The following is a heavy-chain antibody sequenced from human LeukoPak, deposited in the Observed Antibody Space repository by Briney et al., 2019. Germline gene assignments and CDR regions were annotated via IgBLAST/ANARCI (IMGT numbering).Heavy chain of an antibody. Sequence: SETLSLTCTVSGGSISNYYWSWIRQSPGRGLEWIGQIYYSGSTTYNPSLKSRLTMSADTSENQFSLKLTSVSAADTAVYYCARGGWRLDNWGQGTLVTVSS. V-gene: IGHV4-59*12. CDR3: ARGGWRLDN. J-gene: IGHJ4*02. CDR1: GGSISNYY. D-gene: IGHD3-16*01. CDR2: IYYSGST.